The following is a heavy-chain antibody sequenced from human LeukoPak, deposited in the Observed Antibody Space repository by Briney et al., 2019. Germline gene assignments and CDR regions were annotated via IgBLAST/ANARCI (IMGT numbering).Heavy chain of an antibody. Sequence: SETLSLTCTVSGGSISSYYWSWIRQPPGKGLEWIGYIYYSGSTNYNPSLKSRVTISVDTSKNQFSLKLSSVTAADTAVYYCARSGSNWYSWFDPWGQGTLVTVSS. D-gene: IGHD6-13*01. V-gene: IGHV4-59*01. J-gene: IGHJ5*02. CDR2: IYYSGST. CDR1: GGSISSYY. CDR3: ARSGSNWYSWFDP.